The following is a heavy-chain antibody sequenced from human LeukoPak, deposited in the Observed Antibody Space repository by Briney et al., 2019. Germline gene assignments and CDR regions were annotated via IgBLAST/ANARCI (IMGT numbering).Heavy chain of an antibody. V-gene: IGHV3-21*01. Sequence: GGSLRLSFAASGFTFSSYNMNWVRQAPGKGLEWVSSISSSRNYIYYADSVKGRFTISRDNAKSSLYLQMNSLRAEDTAVYYCARGSGAFDIWGQGTMVTVSS. CDR3: ARGSGAFDI. D-gene: IGHD1-14*01. J-gene: IGHJ3*02. CDR2: ISSSRNYI. CDR1: GFTFSSYN.